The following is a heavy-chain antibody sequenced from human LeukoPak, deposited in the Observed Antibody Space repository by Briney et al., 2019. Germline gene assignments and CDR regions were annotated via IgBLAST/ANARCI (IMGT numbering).Heavy chain of an antibody. D-gene: IGHD2-15*01. CDR2: ISGYNGNT. J-gene: IGHJ4*02. CDR1: GYIFTDYG. V-gene: IGHV1-18*04. CDR3: AKDIHPGLGSGASCCFDY. Sequence: ASVKVSCKASGYIFTDYGISWVRQAPGQGLEWMGWISGYNGNTNYAQSLQGRVTMTTDTSTSTTYMELRSLGSDDTAVYYCAKDIHPGLGSGASCCFDYWGQGTLVTVSS.